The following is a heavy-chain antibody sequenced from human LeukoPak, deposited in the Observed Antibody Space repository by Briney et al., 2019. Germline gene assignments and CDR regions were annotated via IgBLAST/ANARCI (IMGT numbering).Heavy chain of an antibody. J-gene: IGHJ6*03. Sequence: ASVKVSCNASGSTFTSNGISRVRHAPGPGLERMGWTSAYNGNRNYAQKLQCRVTMTTDTSTSTAYMELRRLRSDDTAVYYCARSGYCSSTSCYGVRMYYYYYMDVWGKGTTVTVSS. V-gene: IGHV1-18*04. CDR1: GSTFTSNG. D-gene: IGHD2-2*01. CDR3: ARSGYCSSTSCYGVRMYYYYYMDV. CDR2: TSAYNGNR.